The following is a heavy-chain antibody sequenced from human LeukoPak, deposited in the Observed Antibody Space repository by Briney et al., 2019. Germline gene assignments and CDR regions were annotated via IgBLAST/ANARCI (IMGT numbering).Heavy chain of an antibody. Sequence: SETLSLTCTVSGGSIISSSYYWGWIRQPPGKGLEWIGSIYYSGSTYYNPSLKSRVTISVDTSKNQFSLKLSSVTAADTAVYYCASIGPPAPASGDDPWGQGTLVTVSS. V-gene: IGHV4-39*01. J-gene: IGHJ5*02. CDR3: ASIGPPAPASGDDP. CDR1: GGSIISSSYY. CDR2: IYYSGST. D-gene: IGHD3-3*01.